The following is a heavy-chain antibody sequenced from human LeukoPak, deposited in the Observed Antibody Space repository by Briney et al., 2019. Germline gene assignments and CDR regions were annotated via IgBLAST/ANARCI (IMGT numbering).Heavy chain of an antibody. CDR2: ISGSGGST. CDR1: GFTFSSYG. CDR3: AKTSYYDSSGYYYSHSFDY. Sequence: GGSLRLSCAASGFTFSSYGMSWVRQAPGKGLEWVSAISGSGGSTYYADSVKGRFTISRDNSKNTLYLQMNSLRAEDTAVYYCAKTSYYDSSGYYYSHSFDYWGQGTLVSVSS. V-gene: IGHV3-23*01. D-gene: IGHD3-22*01. J-gene: IGHJ4*02.